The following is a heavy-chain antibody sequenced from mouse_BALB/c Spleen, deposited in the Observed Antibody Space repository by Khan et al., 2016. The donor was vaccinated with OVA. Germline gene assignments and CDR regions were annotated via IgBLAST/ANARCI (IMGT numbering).Heavy chain of an antibody. CDR1: GFTFSSFG. CDR3: ARVGDGGYFDV. CDR2: ISSGSSTI. Sequence: EVELVESGGGLVQPGGSRKLSCAASGFTFSSFGMHWVRQAPEKGLEWVAFISSGSSTIYSADTVKGRFTISRDNPTNTLFLQMTSLRSEDTAMYYCARVGDGGYFDVWGAGTTVTVSS. D-gene: IGHD1-1*02. J-gene: IGHJ1*01. V-gene: IGHV5-17*02.